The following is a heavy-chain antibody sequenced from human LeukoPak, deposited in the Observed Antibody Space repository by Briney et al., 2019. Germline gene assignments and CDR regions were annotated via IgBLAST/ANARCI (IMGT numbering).Heavy chain of an antibody. CDR3: ARDYDYSLGY. CDR2: INLDGGDK. V-gene: IGHV3-7*01. Sequence: GGSLRLSCAASGLTLGNYWMSWVRQAPGKGLEWVANINLDGGDKSYVGSVKGRFTISRDNAKNSLYLQMNSLGAEDTAVYYCARDYDYSLGYWGQGTLVTVPS. D-gene: IGHD4/OR15-4a*01. CDR1: GLTLGNYW. J-gene: IGHJ4*02.